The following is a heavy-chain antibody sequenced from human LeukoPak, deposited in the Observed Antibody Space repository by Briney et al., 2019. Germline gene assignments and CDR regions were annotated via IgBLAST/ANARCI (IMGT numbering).Heavy chain of an antibody. CDR1: GFTFSSFE. V-gene: IGHV3-48*03. CDR3: SRGPEYSVYGIDY. CDR2: IGSSGNTI. D-gene: IGHD5/OR15-5a*01. Sequence: GGSLRLSCAASGFTFSSFEMNWVRQAPGKGLEWVSYIGSSGNTIYYADSVKGRFTISRDNAKNSLYLQMSSLRAEDTAVYYCSRGPEYSVYGIDYWGQGTLVTVS. J-gene: IGHJ4*02.